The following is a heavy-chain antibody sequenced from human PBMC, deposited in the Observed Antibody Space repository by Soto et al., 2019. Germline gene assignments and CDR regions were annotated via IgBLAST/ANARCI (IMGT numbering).Heavy chain of an antibody. CDR3: AKGIPGHYGRDF. CDR1: GFTFTNYW. V-gene: IGHV3-74*01. Sequence: EVQLVESGGGLVQPGGSLRLSCAASGFTFTNYWIHWVRQVPGKGLMWISRINGDGNTTNYADSVKGRFAISRDNARNTEYLHVRSLRVEVSDRYYCAKGIPGHYGRDFWGHGTTVTVSS. CDR2: INGDGNTT. J-gene: IGHJ6*02. D-gene: IGHD2-21*01.